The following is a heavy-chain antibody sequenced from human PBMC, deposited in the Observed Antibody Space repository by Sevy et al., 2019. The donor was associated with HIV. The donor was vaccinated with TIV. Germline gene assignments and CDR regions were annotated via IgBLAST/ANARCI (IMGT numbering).Heavy chain of an antibody. CDR2: VTPQYGET. CDR3: ANMGLRYYSGSSSYQGDWFDP. D-gene: IGHD2-15*01. Sequence: ASVKVSCKVSGYSLTKLSINWVRQAPGKGLEWMGEVTPQYGETIYAQRFQGRVTMTEDTSADTAYMELSSLTSEDTAVYYCANMGLRYYSGSSSYQGDWFDPWGQGTLVTVSS. CDR1: GYSLTKLS. J-gene: IGHJ5*02. V-gene: IGHV1-24*01.